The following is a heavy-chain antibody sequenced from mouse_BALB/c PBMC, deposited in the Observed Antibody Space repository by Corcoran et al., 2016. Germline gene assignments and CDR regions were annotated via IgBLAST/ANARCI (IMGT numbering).Heavy chain of an antibody. CDR2: ISYDGSN. CDR3: ARGTTATGDY. D-gene: IGHD1-2*01. J-gene: IGHJ4*01. V-gene: IGHV3-6*02. Sequence: DVQLQESGPGLVKPSQSLSLTCSVTGYSITSGYYWNWIRQFPGNTLEWMGYISYDGSNNYNPSLKNRISITRDTSKNQFFLKLNSVTTEDTATYYCARGTTATGDYWGQGTSVTVSS. CDR1: GYSITSGYY.